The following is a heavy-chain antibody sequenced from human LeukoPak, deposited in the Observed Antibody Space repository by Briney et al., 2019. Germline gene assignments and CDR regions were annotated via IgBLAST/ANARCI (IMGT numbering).Heavy chain of an antibody. J-gene: IGHJ4*02. Sequence: ASVKVSCKASGYTFTSYDINWVRQATGQGLEWMGWMNPNSCNTVYAQKFQGRVTMTRNTSISTAYMELSSLRSEDTAVYYCARRSRSYGSGNIGGYWGQGTLVTVSS. CDR3: ARRSRSYGSGNIGGY. D-gene: IGHD3-10*01. V-gene: IGHV1-8*01. CDR1: GYTFTSYD. CDR2: MNPNSCNT.